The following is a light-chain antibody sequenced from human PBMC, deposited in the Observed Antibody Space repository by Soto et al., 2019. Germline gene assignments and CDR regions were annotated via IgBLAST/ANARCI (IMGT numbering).Light chain of an antibody. CDR3: CSYAGSYSYV. V-gene: IGLV2-11*01. CDR1: SSDVGGYNY. Sequence: QSALTQPRSVSGSPGQSVTISCTGTSSDVGGYNYVSWYQQHPGKAPQLMIYDVSKRPSGVPDRFSGSKSGNTASLTISGLQAEDEADYYCCSYAGSYSYVFGTGTKLTGL. J-gene: IGLJ1*01. CDR2: DVS.